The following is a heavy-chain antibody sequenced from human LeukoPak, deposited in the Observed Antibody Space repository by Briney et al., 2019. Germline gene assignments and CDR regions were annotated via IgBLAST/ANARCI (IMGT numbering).Heavy chain of an antibody. D-gene: IGHD3-9*01. Sequence: SETLSLTRAVYGGSFSGYYWSWIRQPPGKGLEWIGEINHSGSTNYNPSLKSRVTISVDTSKNQSSLKLSSVTAADTAVYYCARVNPGLRYFGYWGQGTLVTVSS. CDR1: GGSFSGYY. V-gene: IGHV4-34*01. CDR2: INHSGST. CDR3: ARVNPGLRYFGY. J-gene: IGHJ4*02.